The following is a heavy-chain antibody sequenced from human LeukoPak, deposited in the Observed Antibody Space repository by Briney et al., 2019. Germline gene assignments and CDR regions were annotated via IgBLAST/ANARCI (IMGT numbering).Heavy chain of an antibody. CDR3: ARARYYDSSDLTD. V-gene: IGHV1-46*01. Sequence: ASVKVSCKASGYTFTSYYMHWVRQAPGQGLEWMGIINPSGGNTSYAQKFHGRLTMSRDTSTSTAYMELSSRRSEDTDVYYCARARYYDSSDLTDGGQGPLVTVSS. CDR2: INPSGGNT. J-gene: IGHJ1*01. D-gene: IGHD3-22*01. CDR1: GYTFTSYY.